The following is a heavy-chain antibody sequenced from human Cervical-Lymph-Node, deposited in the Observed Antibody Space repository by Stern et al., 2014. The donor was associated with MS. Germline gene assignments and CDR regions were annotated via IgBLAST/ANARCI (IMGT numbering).Heavy chain of an antibody. V-gene: IGHV3-30*03. Sequence: VQLVESGGAVVQPGWSLRLSCAASGFTFSSYGMHWVRKAPGKGLEWVTVISYDGNHKYYAASVKCRFTISIDNSKNTLHLQMNSVTPDDTAIYYCARDYEDTSMLFDHWGQGTLVTVSS. CDR3: ARDYEDTSMLFDH. CDR2: ISYDGNHK. J-gene: IGHJ4*02. CDR1: GFTFSSYG. D-gene: IGHD2-8*01.